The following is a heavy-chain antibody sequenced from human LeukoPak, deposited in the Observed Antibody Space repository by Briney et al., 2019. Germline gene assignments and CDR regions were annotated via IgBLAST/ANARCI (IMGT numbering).Heavy chain of an antibody. CDR3: TTVRRWIQVWTTHDAFDI. V-gene: IGHV3-23*01. CDR1: GFTFSGYG. Sequence: PGGTLRLSCAASGFTFSGYGMSWVRQAPGKGLKWVSAISGSGGSTYYADSVKGRITISRDNSKNTLYLQMNSLKTEDTAVYYCTTVRRWIQVWTTHDAFDIWGQGTMVTVSS. CDR2: ISGSGGST. D-gene: IGHD5-18*01. J-gene: IGHJ3*02.